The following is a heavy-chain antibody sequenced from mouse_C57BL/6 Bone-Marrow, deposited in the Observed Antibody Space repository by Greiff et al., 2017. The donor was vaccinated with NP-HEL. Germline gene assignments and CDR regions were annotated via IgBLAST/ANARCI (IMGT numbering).Heavy chain of an antibody. CDR1: GFTFTDYY. CDR3: ARYRYYSGSSPYWYFDV. D-gene: IGHD1-1*01. Sequence: EVMLVESGGGLVQPGGSLSLSCAASGFTFTDYYMSWVRQPPGKALEWLGFIRNKANGYTTEYSASVKGRFTISRDNSQSILYLQMNALGAEDSATYYCARYRYYSGSSPYWYFDVWGTGTTVTVSS. CDR2: IRNKANGYTT. V-gene: IGHV7-3*01. J-gene: IGHJ1*03.